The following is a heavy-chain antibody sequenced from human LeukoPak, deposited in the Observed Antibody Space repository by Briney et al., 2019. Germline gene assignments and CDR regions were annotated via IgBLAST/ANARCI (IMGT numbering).Heavy chain of an antibody. D-gene: IGHD3-3*01. Sequence: ASVTVSCKASGYAFTGYYMHWVRQAPGQGLEWMGWINPNSGGTNYAQKFQGRVTMTRDTSISTAYMELSRLRSDDTAVYYCARAGFLEWLLPQLDYWGQGTLVTVSS. CDR2: INPNSGGT. CDR3: ARAGFLEWLLPQLDY. V-gene: IGHV1-2*02. J-gene: IGHJ4*02. CDR1: GYAFTGYY.